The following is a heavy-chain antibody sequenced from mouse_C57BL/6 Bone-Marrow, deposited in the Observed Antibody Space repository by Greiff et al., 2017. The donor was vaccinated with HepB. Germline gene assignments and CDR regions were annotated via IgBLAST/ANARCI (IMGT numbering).Heavy chain of an antibody. CDR2: IDPEDGET. Sequence: VHVKQSGAELVKPGASVKLSCTASGFNIKDYYMHWVKQRTEQGLEWIGRIDPEDGETKYAPKFQGQATITADTSSNTAYLQLSSLTSEDTAVYYCASPEEADGYYLAWFAYWGQGTLVTVSA. V-gene: IGHV14-2*01. CDR1: GFNIKDYY. J-gene: IGHJ3*01. D-gene: IGHD2-3*01. CDR3: ASPEEADGYYLAWFAY.